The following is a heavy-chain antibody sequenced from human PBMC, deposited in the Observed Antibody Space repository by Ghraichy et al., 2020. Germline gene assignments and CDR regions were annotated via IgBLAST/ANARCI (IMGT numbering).Heavy chain of an antibody. V-gene: IGHV2-5*02. Sequence: SGPTLVKPTQTLTLTCTFSGFSLSTSGVAVGWIRQPPGKALEWLALIYWDDDKRYSPSLKSRLTITKDTSKNQVVLTMTNMDPVDTSTYFCAHRRGSFGLRWTQSFDYWGQGTLVTVSS. J-gene: IGHJ4*02. CDR3: AHRRGSFGLRWTQSFDY. D-gene: IGHD1-26*01. CDR2: IYWDDDK. CDR1: GFSLSTSGVA.